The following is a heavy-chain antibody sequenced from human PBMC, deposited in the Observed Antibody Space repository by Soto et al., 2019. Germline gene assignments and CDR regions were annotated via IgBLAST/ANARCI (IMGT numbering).Heavy chain of an antibody. D-gene: IGHD3-10*01. Sequence: ASLKISGKGSGYSFTRYWIGWVRQMPGKGLEWMGIIYPGDSDTRYSPSFQGQVTISADKSISTAYLQWSSLKASDTAMYYCARHFYGSGTLLDYWGQGTLVTVSS. CDR3: ARHFYGSGTLLDY. CDR1: GYSFTRYW. J-gene: IGHJ4*02. V-gene: IGHV5-51*01. CDR2: IYPGDSDT.